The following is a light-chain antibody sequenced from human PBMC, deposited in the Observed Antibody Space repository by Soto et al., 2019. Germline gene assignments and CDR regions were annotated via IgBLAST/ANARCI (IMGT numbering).Light chain of an antibody. CDR3: LQDYNYPRT. CDR2: GAS. V-gene: IGKV1-6*01. CDR1: QGIRDE. Sequence: AIQMTQIPASLSASVGDRVTITCRASQGIRDELGWYQQKPGKAPNLLIYGASRLERGVPSRFSGSGSGTDFSLTISSLRPEDSATYFCLQDYNYPRTFGQGTNLQIK. J-gene: IGKJ2*01.